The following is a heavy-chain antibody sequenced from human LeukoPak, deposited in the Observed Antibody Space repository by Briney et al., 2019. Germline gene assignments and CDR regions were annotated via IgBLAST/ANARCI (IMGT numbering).Heavy chain of an antibody. CDR3: ARFPPQYYYDSSGYLGYFDY. CDR1: GYTFTSYG. Sequence: SVKVSCKASGYTFTSYGISWVRQAPGQGLEWMGGIIPIFGTANYAQKFQGRVTITADKSTSTAYMELSSLRSEDTAVYYCARFPPQYYYDSSGYLGYFDYWGQGTLVTVSS. CDR2: IIPIFGTA. D-gene: IGHD3-22*01. J-gene: IGHJ4*02. V-gene: IGHV1-69*06.